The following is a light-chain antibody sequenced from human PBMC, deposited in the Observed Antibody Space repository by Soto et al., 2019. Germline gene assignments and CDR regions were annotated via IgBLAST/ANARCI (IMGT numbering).Light chain of an antibody. CDR1: SSNIGSNY. CDR3: AAWDDRLSGTV. Sequence: QSVLTQPPSASGTPGQRVTISCSGSSSNIGSNYIYWYQQIPGTAPTIVIYTNNKRPSGVPDRFSGSKSGTSASLAISGLRSEDEAVYYCAAWDDRLSGTVFGGGTKLTVL. V-gene: IGLV1-47*02. CDR2: TNN. J-gene: IGLJ2*01.